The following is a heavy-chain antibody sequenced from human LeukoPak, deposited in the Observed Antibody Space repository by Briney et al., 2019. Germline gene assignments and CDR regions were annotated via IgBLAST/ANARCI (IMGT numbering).Heavy chain of an antibody. Sequence: GGSLRLSCTASGFVFTDYAIHWVRQAPGQGLEWVAVLSDDGDDSYYAGSVEGRFTISRDNSKSTVFLQMNSLSGEDTAIYYCGPIDSWGQGTLVTVS. CDR1: GFVFTDYA. J-gene: IGHJ4*02. V-gene: IGHV3-30-3*01. CDR2: LSDDGDDS. CDR3: GPIDS.